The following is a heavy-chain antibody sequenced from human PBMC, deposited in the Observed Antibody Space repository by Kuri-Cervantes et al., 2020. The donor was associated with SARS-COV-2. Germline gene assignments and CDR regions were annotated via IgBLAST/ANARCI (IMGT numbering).Heavy chain of an antibody. CDR3: ARRRGYSGYDNPDPRWEDWFDP. D-gene: IGHD5-12*01. J-gene: IGHJ5*02. CDR1: GDSIKSYY. Sequence: GSLRLSCTVSGDSIKSYYWSWIRQSPGKGLEWIGYMFYSGSTNYNPSLKSRVTMSVDTSKNQFSLKLSSVTAADTAVYYCARRRGYSGYDNPDPRWEDWFDPWGQGTLVTVSS. V-gene: IGHV4-59*01. CDR2: MFYSGST.